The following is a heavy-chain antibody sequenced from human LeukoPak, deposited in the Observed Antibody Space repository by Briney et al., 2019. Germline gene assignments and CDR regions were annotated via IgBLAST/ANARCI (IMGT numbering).Heavy chain of an antibody. J-gene: IGHJ4*02. V-gene: IGHV4-38-2*02. CDR3: ARQYYDFWSGYYTGLYYFDY. CDR2: IYHSGST. Sequence: SETLSLTCTVSGYSISSGYYWGWIRQPPGKGLGWIGSIYHSGSTYYIPSLKSRVTISVDTSKNQFSLKLSSVTAADTALYYCARQYYDFWSGYYTGLYYFDYWSQGTLVTVS. CDR1: GYSISSGYY. D-gene: IGHD3-3*01.